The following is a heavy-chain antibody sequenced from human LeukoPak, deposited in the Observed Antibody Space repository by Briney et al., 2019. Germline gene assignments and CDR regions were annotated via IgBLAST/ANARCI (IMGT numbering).Heavy chain of an antibody. J-gene: IGHJ4*02. D-gene: IGHD2-2*01. Sequence: PGGSLRLSCAASGFTFSSYGMNWVRQAPGKGLEWIAYISSTTSIYYADSVKGRFTISRDNAKNSVFLQMNSLRDEDTAVYYCARRYCGTTTCPNFDNWGQGILVTVSS. CDR3: ARRYCGTTTCPNFDN. CDR1: GFTFSSYG. CDR2: ISSTTSI. V-gene: IGHV3-48*02.